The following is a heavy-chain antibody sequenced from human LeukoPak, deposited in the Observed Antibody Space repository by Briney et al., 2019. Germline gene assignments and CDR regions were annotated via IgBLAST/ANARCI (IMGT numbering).Heavy chain of an antibody. CDR3: AEEGDYYDSSGYSDLDY. V-gene: IGHV3-30*18. CDR1: GFTFSSYG. D-gene: IGHD3-22*01. J-gene: IGHJ4*02. CDR2: ISYDGSNK. Sequence: GRSLRLSCAASGFTFSSYGMHWVRQAPGKGLEWVAVISYDGSNKYYADSVKGRFTISRDNSKNTLYLQMNSLRAEDTAVYYCAEEGDYYDSSGYSDLDYWGQGTLVTVSS.